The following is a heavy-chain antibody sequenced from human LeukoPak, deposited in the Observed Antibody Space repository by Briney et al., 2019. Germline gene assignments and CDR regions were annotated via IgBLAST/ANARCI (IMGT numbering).Heavy chain of an antibody. Sequence: GGSLRLSCAASRLTVSSNYMSWVRQAPGMGLEWVSVIYAGGSAYYTDSVKGRFTISRDNSKNTLYLQMNSLRVEDTAVYYCARDFGSYNFAMDVWGQGTTVTVSS. CDR1: RLTVSSNY. D-gene: IGHD3-10*01. J-gene: IGHJ6*02. V-gene: IGHV3-66*01. CDR3: ARDFGSYNFAMDV. CDR2: IYAGGSA.